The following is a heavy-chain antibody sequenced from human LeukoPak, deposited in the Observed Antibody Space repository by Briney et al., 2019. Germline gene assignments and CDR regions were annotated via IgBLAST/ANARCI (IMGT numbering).Heavy chain of an antibody. Sequence: GGSLRLSCAASGFTFSSYAMSWVRQAPGKGLEWVSAISGSGGSTYYADSVKGRFTISRDNSKNTLYLQMNSLRAEDTAVYYCAGYIGSGSYNDLYYYYYMDVWGKGTTVTISS. CDR2: ISGSGGST. CDR1: GFTFSSYA. V-gene: IGHV3-23*01. J-gene: IGHJ6*03. CDR3: AGYIGSGSYNDLYYYYYMDV. D-gene: IGHD3-10*01.